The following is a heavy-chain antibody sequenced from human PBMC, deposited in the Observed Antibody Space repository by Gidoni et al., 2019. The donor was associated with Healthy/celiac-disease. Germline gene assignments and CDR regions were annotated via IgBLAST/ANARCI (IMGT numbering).Heavy chain of an antibody. CDR2: IYSGGST. Sequence: EVQLVESGGGLIQPGGSLRLSCAASGFTVSSNYMSWVRQAPGKGLEWVSVIYSGGSTYYADSVKGRFTISRDNSKNTLYLQMNSLRAEDTAVYYCARDPGSWIQGYYYYYGMDVWGQGTTVTVSS. CDR1: GFTVSSNY. J-gene: IGHJ6*02. CDR3: ARDPGSWIQGYYYYYGMDV. D-gene: IGHD5-18*01. V-gene: IGHV3-53*01.